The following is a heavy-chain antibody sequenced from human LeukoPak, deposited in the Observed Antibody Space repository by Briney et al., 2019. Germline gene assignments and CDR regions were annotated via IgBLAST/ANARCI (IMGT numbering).Heavy chain of an antibody. V-gene: IGHV4-59*12. D-gene: IGHD3-3*01. J-gene: IGHJ6*03. CDR3: ARFRGPGITIFGVVRKYYYYYMDV. Sequence: SETLSLTCTVSGGSISSYYWNWIRQPPGKGLEWIGYIYYSGSTNYNPSLKSRVTISVDTSKNQFSLKLSSVTAADTAVYYCARFRGPGITIFGVVRKYYYYYMDVWGKGTTVTVSS. CDR1: GGSISSYY. CDR2: IYYSGST.